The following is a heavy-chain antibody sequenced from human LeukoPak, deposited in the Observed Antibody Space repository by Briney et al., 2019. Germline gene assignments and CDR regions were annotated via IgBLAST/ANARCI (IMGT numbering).Heavy chain of an antibody. V-gene: IGHV1-46*01. CDR1: GYIFTNYY. D-gene: IGHD3-10*01. Sequence: ASVKVSCKASGYIFTNYYVHWVRQAPGQGLEWMGIINPSGGSTSYAQRFQGRVTMTSDTSTSTVYMELSSLRAEDTAVYFCARDSPLRISILRGADNWFDPWGQGTLVTVSS. J-gene: IGHJ5*02. CDR2: INPSGGST. CDR3: ARDSPLRISILRGADNWFDP.